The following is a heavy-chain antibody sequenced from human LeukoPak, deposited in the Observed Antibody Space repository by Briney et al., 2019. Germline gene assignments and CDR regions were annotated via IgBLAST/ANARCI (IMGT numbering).Heavy chain of an antibody. CDR2: INPNSGGT. J-gene: IGHJ6*03. V-gene: IGHV1-2*02. Sequence: ASVRVSCKASGYTFSDYYIHWVRQAPGQGLEWMAWINPNSGGTNYAQRFEGRVTMTRDTSISTAYMELSRLRSDDTAVYYCAREYFYNYYMDVWGKGTTVTVSS. CDR3: AREYFYNYYMDV. CDR1: GYTFSDYY.